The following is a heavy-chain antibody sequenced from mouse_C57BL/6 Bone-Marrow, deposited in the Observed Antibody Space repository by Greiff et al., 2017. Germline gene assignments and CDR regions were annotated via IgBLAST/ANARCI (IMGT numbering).Heavy chain of an antibody. D-gene: IGHD2-12*01. CDR3: ARGYYNYVGAWFAY. CDR2: ISSGSSTI. Sequence: DVQLVASGGGLVKPGGSLKLSCAASGFTFSDYGMHWVRQAPETGLAWVAYISSGSSTIYYAVTVKGRFTISRDNAKNTLFLQMTMLRSERTAKYYSARGYYNYVGAWFAYWGQGTLVTVSA. V-gene: IGHV5-17*01. J-gene: IGHJ3*01. CDR1: GFTFSDYG.